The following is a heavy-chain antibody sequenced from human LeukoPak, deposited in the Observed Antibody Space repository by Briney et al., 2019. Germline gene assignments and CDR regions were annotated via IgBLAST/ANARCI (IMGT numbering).Heavy chain of an antibody. CDR2: INHSGST. CDR1: GGSFSGYY. CDR3: ARGFDIVVRTDAFDI. Sequence: SETLSLTCAVYGGSFSGYYWSWIRQPPGKGLEWIGEINHSGSTNYNPSLKSRVTISVDTSKNQFSLKLSSVTAAGTAVYYCARGFDIVVRTDAFDIWGQGTMVTVSS. D-gene: IGHD2-2*01. J-gene: IGHJ3*02. V-gene: IGHV4-34*01.